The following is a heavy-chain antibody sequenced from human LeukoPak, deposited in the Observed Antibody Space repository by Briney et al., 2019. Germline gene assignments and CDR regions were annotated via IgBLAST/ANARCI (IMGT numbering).Heavy chain of an antibody. CDR3: ARDPYYYDSSGYYYVFNAFDI. CDR1: GGSISSYY. D-gene: IGHD3-22*01. Sequence: SETLSLTCTVSGGSISSYYWSWIRQPAGKGLEWVGRIYTSGSTNYNPSLKSRVTMSVDTSKNQFSLKLSSVTAADTAVYYCARDPYYYDSSGYYYVFNAFDIWGQGTMVTVSS. V-gene: IGHV4-4*07. J-gene: IGHJ3*02. CDR2: IYTSGST.